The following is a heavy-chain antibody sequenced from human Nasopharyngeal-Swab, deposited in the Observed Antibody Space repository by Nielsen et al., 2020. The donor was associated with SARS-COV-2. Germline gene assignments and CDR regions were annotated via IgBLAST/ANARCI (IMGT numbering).Heavy chain of an antibody. J-gene: IGHJ6*02. CDR1: GFTFSSYS. Sequence: GGSLRLSCAASGFTFSSYSMNWVRQAPGKGLEWVSSISSSSSYMYYADSVKGRFTISRDSAKNSVYLQMNSLRAEDTAVYYCVRDRLNGGGMDVWGQGTTVTVSS. V-gene: IGHV3-21*01. D-gene: IGHD3-9*01. CDR3: VRDRLNGGGMDV. CDR2: ISSSSSYM.